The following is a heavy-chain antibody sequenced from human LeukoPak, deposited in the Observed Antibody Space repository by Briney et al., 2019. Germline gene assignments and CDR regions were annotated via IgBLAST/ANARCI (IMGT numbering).Heavy chain of an antibody. D-gene: IGHD3-10*01. CDR1: GFTFSSYW. J-gene: IGHJ4*02. CDR2: IKQDGSEE. V-gene: IGHV3-7*03. Sequence: GGSLRLSCAASGFTFSSYWMSWVRQAPGKGLEWVANIKQDGSEEYYVDSVKGRFTISRDNAKNSLYLQMNSLRAEDTAVYYCARDQRLLWFGELMYYFDYWGQGTLVTVSS. CDR3: ARDQRLLWFGELMYYFDY.